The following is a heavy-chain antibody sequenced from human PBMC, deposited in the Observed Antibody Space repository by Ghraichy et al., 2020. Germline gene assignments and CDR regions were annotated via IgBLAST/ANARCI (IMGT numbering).Heavy chain of an antibody. J-gene: IGHJ3*02. CDR2: ISTTGSYI. D-gene: IGHD6-6*01. V-gene: IGHV3-21*01. Sequence: RGSLRLTCAASGFTFSTYSMNWVRQAPGKGLEWVSFISTTGSYIYYADSMKGRFTISRDNAKNSLYLQMNSLRAEDTAVYYCARTLSIAARRALDAFDIWGQGTMVTVSS. CDR3: ARTLSIAARRALDAFDI. CDR1: GFTFSTYS.